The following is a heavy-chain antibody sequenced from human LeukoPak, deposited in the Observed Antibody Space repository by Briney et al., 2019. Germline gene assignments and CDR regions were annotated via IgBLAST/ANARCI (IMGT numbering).Heavy chain of an antibody. J-gene: IGHJ4*02. Sequence: SVKVSCKASGYTFTSYYMHWVRQAPGQGLEWMGGIIPIFGTANYAQKFQGRVTITADESTSTAYMELSSLRSEDTAVYYCARETEGYSSSPHFDYWGQGTLVTVSS. CDR1: GYTFTSYY. D-gene: IGHD6-6*01. CDR2: IIPIFGTA. V-gene: IGHV1-69*13. CDR3: ARETEGYSSSPHFDY.